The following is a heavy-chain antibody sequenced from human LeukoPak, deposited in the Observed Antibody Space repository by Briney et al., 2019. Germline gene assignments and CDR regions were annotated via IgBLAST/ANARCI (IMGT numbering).Heavy chain of an antibody. V-gene: IGHV4-39*07. CDR1: GGSISSSSYY. CDR3: ARDRYSALSYYYGSGTTDPPFDY. J-gene: IGHJ4*02. D-gene: IGHD3-10*01. CDR2: IYYSGST. Sequence: SETLSLTCTVSGGSISSSSYYWGWIRQPPGKGLEWIGSIYYSGSTYYNPSLKSRVTISVDTSKNQFSLKLSSVTAADTAVYYCARDRYSALSYYYGSGTTDPPFDYWGQGTLVTVSS.